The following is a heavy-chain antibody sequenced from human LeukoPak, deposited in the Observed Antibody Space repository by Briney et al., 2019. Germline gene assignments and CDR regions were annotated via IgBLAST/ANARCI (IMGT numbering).Heavy chain of an antibody. J-gene: IGHJ4*02. Sequence: SETLSLTCTVSSGSISSYYWSWIRQPPGKGLEWIGYMYYSGSTHYNPSLKSRVTMSVDTSKKQFSLKLSSVTAADTAVYYCARGRPRIAAAGPKFDYWGQGTLVTVSS. D-gene: IGHD6-13*01. V-gene: IGHV4-59*12. CDR3: ARGRPRIAAAGPKFDY. CDR1: SGSISSYY. CDR2: MYYSGST.